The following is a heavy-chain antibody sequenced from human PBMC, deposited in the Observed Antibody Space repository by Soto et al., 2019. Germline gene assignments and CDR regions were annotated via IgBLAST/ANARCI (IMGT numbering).Heavy chain of an antibody. V-gene: IGHV3-33*01. CDR2: IWYDGSNK. CDR3: AREILTGYLTGMFDP. D-gene: IGHD3-9*01. Sequence: GGSLRLSCAASGFTFSSYGMHWVRQAPGKGLEWVAVIWYDGSNKYYADSVKGRFTISRDNSKNTLYLQMNSLRAEDTAVYYCAREILTGYLTGMFDPWGQGTLVTVSS. J-gene: IGHJ5*02. CDR1: GFTFSSYG.